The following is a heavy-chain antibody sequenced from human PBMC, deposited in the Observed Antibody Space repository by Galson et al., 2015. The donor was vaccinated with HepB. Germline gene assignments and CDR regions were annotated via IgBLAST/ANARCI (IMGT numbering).Heavy chain of an antibody. Sequence: QSGAEVKKPGESLRISCKGSGYSFTSYWISWVRQMPGKGLEWMGRIDPSDSYTNYSPSFQGHVTISADKSISTAYLQWSSLKASDTAMYYCARRKRNTVGYYYYYGMDVWGQGTTVTVSS. D-gene: IGHD1-14*01. CDR1: GYSFTSYW. CDR2: IDPSDSYT. J-gene: IGHJ6*02. V-gene: IGHV5-10-1*01. CDR3: ARRKRNTVGYYYYYGMDV.